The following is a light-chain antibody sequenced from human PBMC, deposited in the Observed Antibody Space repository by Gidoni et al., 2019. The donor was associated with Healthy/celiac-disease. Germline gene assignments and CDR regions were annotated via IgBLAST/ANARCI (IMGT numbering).Light chain of an antibody. V-gene: IGKV3-20*01. CDR3: QQYGSSPCS. CDR1: QSVSSSY. Sequence: IVLTQSPGTLSWSPGERATLSCRASQSVSSSYLAWYQQKPGQAPRLLIYGASSRATGIPDRFSGSGSGTDFTLTISRLEPEDFAVYYCQQYGSSPCSFGQGTKLEIK. J-gene: IGKJ2*04. CDR2: GAS.